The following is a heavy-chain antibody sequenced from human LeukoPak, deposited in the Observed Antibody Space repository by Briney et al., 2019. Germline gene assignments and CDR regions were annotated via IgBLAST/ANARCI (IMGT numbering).Heavy chain of an antibody. CDR1: GFTFSSYA. CDR3: AKDRGYYDILTGFDY. Sequence: PGGSLRLSCAASGFTFSSYAMSWVRQAPGKGLEWVSAISGSGGSTYYADSVKGRFTTSTDNSKNTLYLQMNSLRAEDTAVYYCAKDRGYYDILTGFDYWGQGTLVTVSS. J-gene: IGHJ4*02. D-gene: IGHD3-9*01. V-gene: IGHV3-23*01. CDR2: ISGSGGST.